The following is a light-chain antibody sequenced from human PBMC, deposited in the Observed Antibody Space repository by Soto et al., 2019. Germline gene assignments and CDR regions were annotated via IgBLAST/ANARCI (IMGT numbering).Light chain of an antibody. Sequence: QSALTQPASVSGSPGQSITISCTGTSSDVGAYNYVSWYQQHPGKAPKLMIYEVNSRPSGVSNRFSGSKSGITASLTISGLQAEDEADYYRSSYASTSTAVFGTGTKVTVL. CDR2: EVN. V-gene: IGLV2-14*01. CDR3: SSYASTSTAV. J-gene: IGLJ1*01. CDR1: SSDVGAYNY.